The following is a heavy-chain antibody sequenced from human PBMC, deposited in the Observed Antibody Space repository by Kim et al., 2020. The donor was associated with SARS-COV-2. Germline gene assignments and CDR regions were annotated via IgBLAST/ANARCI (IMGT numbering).Heavy chain of an antibody. CDR1: GFTFSSYA. CDR2: ISYDGSNK. CDR3: ARARGGSYYYGMDV. J-gene: IGHJ6*02. Sequence: GGSLRLSCAASGFTFSSYAMHWVRQAPGKGLEWVAVISYDGSNKYYADSVKGRFTISRANSKNTLYLQMNSLRAEDTAVYYCARARGGSYYYGMDVWGQGTTVTVSS. D-gene: IGHD1-26*01. V-gene: IGHV3-30-3*01.